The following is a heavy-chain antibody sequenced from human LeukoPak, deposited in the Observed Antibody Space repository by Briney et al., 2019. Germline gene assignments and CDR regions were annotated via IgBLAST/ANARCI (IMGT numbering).Heavy chain of an antibody. Sequence: PSETLSLTCTVSGGSISGSSYYWGWIRQPPGKGLDWIGSIYYSGSTYYNPSLKRRVTISVDTSKTQYSLKLSSVTAADTAVYYCATFKPNQLSSFDYWGQGTLVTVSS. CDR2: IYYSGST. D-gene: IGHD5-18*01. CDR3: ATFKPNQLSSFDY. CDR1: GGSISGSSYY. J-gene: IGHJ4*02. V-gene: IGHV4-39*01.